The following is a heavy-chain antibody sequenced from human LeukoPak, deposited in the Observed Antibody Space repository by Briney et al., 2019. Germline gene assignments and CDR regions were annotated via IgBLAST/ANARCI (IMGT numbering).Heavy chain of an antibody. CDR1: GGSISSSSYY. V-gene: IGHV4-39*01. CDR3: ATHCYRGSGYYPAFDY. Sequence: SETLSLTCTVSGGSISSSSYYWGWIRQPPGKGLEWIGSIYYSGSTYYNPSLKSRVTISVDTSKNQFSLKLSSVTAADTAVYYCATHCYRGSGYYPAFDYWGQGTLVTVSS. CDR2: IYYSGST. D-gene: IGHD3-22*01. J-gene: IGHJ4*02.